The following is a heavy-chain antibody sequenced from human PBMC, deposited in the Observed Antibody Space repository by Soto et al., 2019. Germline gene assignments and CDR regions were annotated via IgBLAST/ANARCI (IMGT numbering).Heavy chain of an antibody. CDR1: GFTFSSYA. Sequence: PGXSLILSCAASGFTFSSYAMHCVRQAPFKGLQWVAVISYDGSNKYYADSVKGRFTISRDNSKNTLYLQMNSLRAEDTAVYYCARDHVGLRYFDWFSYYFDYWGQGTLVTVSS. CDR3: ARDHVGLRYFDWFSYYFDY. D-gene: IGHD3-9*01. CDR2: ISYDGSNK. J-gene: IGHJ4*02. V-gene: IGHV3-30-3*01.